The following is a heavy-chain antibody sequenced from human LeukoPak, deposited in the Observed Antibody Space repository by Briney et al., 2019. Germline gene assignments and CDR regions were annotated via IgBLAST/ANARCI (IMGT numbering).Heavy chain of an antibody. V-gene: IGHV3-30*02. CDR1: GFTFSSYG. CDR2: IRYDGAEK. J-gene: IGHJ4*02. Sequence: PGGSLRLSCAASGFTFSSYGSHWVRQAPGKGLEWVAFIRYDGAEKYSADSVKGRFTVSRDNSKNTLYLQMNSLRADDTAVYYCARDLRWIQFDYWGQGTLVTVSS. CDR3: ARDLRWIQFDY. D-gene: IGHD5-18*01.